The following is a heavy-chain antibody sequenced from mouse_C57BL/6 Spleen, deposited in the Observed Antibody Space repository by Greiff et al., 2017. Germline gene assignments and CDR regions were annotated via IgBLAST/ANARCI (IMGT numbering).Heavy chain of an antibody. J-gene: IGHJ1*03. CDR1: GYTFTSYW. CDR3: ARRFGDSPYWYFDV. CDR2: INPSDSDT. V-gene: IGHV1-52*01. D-gene: IGHD2-13*01. Sequence: VQLQQPGAELVRPGSSVKLSCKASGYTFTSYWMHWVKQRPIQGLEWIGNINPSDSDTHYNQKFKDKATLNVDKSSSTAYMQLSSLTSEDSAVYYCARRFGDSPYWYFDVWGTGTTVTVSS.